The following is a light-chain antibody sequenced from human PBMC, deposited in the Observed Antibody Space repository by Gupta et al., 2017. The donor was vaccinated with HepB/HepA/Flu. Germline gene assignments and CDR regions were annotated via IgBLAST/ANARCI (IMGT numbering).Light chain of an antibody. Sequence: QAVVTQEPSLTVSPGGTGTLTCGSSPGAVTSGHYLFQKNYWFQQKPGQAPRTLNYDTSNKHSVTPARFSGSLLGGKAALTLSGEQPEDEAEYYCLLSYSGARVFGGGTKLTVL. CDR1: PGAVTSGHY. V-gene: IGLV7-46*01. CDR2: DTS. J-gene: IGLJ2*01. CDR3: LLSYSGARV.